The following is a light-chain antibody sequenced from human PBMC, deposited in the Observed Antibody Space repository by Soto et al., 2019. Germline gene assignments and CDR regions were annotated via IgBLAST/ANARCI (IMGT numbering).Light chain of an antibody. CDR2: YDS. CDR1: NVGRKS. Sequence: SYELTQPPSVSVAPGSTARITCGGSNVGRKSVHWYRQKPGQAPVLVIYYDSDRPSGIPERFSGSNSGNTATLTVSRVEAGDEADYYCQVWDSSSDHYVFGTGTKVTVL. J-gene: IGLJ1*01. CDR3: QVWDSSSDHYV. V-gene: IGLV3-21*04.